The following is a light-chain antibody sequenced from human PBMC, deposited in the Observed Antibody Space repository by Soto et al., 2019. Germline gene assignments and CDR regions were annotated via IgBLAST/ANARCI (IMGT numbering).Light chain of an antibody. CDR3: QQYDNRPPT. Sequence: DIQMTQSPSSLSASVGDRVTITCQASQDISNYLNWYQQKPGKAPKLLIYDASNLETGVPSRFSGSGSGTDVTFTISSLQPEDIATYYCQQYDNRPPTFGGGTKVEIK. CDR1: QDISNY. CDR2: DAS. V-gene: IGKV1-33*01. J-gene: IGKJ4*01.